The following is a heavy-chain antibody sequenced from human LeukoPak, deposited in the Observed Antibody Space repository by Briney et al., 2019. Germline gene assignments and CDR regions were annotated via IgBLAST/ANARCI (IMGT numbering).Heavy chain of an antibody. Sequence: SETLSLTCGVFGVSISDYCWSWIRQSPGKGLEWIGEISHTEGTRYNPSLESRVTMSVGTSENQLSLKLIFVTAADTAVYYCARICCGHSGSVCYNHWGLGTLVTVSS. CDR2: ISHTEGT. CDR3: ARICCGHSGSVCYNH. J-gene: IGHJ4*02. D-gene: IGHD2-21*01. V-gene: IGHV4-34*01. CDR1: GVSISDYC.